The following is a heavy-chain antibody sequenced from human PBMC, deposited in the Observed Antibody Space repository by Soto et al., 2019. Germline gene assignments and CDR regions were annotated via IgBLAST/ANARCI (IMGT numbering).Heavy chain of an antibody. CDR2: TSSGSATI. Sequence: GGSLRLSCAASGFTFSSYSMNWVRQAPGKGLEWVSYTSSGSATIYYADSVKGRFTISRDNAKNSLYLQMKSLIDEDTAVYYCTRDSASYSSSSGSYWYFDLWGRGTLVTVSS. V-gene: IGHV3-48*02. CDR3: TRDSASYSSSSGSYWYFDL. D-gene: IGHD6-6*01. CDR1: GFTFSSYS. J-gene: IGHJ2*01.